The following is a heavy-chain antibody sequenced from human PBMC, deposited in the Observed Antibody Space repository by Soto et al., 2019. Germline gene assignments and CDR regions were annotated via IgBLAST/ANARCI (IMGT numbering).Heavy chain of an antibody. D-gene: IGHD5-12*01. Sequence: GGSLSLSCAASGFTFSNAWMSWVRQAPGKGLGWVSRIKSKTEGGTTDYAATVKCRFTISRDDSKNTRYLQMNSLKTEDTAVYYCTTDGGYVRLVDPWGQGTLVTVSS. CDR3: TTDGGYVRLVDP. J-gene: IGHJ5*02. V-gene: IGHV3-15*01. CDR1: GFTFSNAW. CDR2: IKSKTEGGTT.